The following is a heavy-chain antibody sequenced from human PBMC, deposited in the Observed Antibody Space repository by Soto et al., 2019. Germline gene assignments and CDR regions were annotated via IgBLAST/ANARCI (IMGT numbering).Heavy chain of an antibody. J-gene: IGHJ6*02. CDR2: IYSGGST. Sequence: PGGSLRLSCAASGFTFSSYAMHWVRQAPGKGLEWVAVIYSGGSTYYADSVKGRFTISRDNSKNTLYLQMNSLRAEDTAVYYCARDRVVRGMDVWGQGTTVTVSS. D-gene: IGHD3-22*01. CDR3: ARDRVVRGMDV. CDR1: GFTFSSYA. V-gene: IGHV3-66*01.